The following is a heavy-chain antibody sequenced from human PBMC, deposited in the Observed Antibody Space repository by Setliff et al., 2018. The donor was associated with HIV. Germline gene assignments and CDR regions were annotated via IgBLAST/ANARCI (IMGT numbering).Heavy chain of an antibody. D-gene: IGHD5-18*01. Sequence: LRLSCAASGFTFSSYSMNWVRQAPGKGLEWVSYISSSSSPIFYAASVKGRFTISRDNAKNSLYLQMNSLRAEDTAVYYCARDFRIQLWLRSPFDYWGQGTLVTVSS. CDR2: ISSSSSPI. J-gene: IGHJ4*02. V-gene: IGHV3-48*04. CDR1: GFTFSSYS. CDR3: ARDFRIQLWLRSPFDY.